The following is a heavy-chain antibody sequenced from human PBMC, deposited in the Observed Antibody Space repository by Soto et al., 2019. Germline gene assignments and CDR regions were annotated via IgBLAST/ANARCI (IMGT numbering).Heavy chain of an antibody. J-gene: IGHJ3*02. CDR2: TYYRSKWYN. D-gene: IGHD3-22*01. Sequence: SQTLSLTCAISGDSVSSNSAAWNWIRQSPSRGLEWLGRTYYRSKWYNDYAVSVKSRITINPDTSKNQFSLQLNSVTPEDTAVYYCARDPYYYDSSGYHAFDIWGQGTMVTVSS. CDR3: ARDPYYYDSSGYHAFDI. CDR1: GDSVSSNSAA. V-gene: IGHV6-1*01.